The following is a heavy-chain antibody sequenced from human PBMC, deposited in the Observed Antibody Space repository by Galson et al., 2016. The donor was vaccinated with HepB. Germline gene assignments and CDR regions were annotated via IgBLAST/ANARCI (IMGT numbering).Heavy chain of an antibody. J-gene: IGHJ4*02. CDR3: ARGTYDFWSGFSPTEYHFAY. D-gene: IGHD3-3*01. CDR1: GVSITSGGFS. V-gene: IGHV4-30-2*01. CDR2: IYQGETA. Sequence: TLSLTCAVSGVSITSGGFSWNWIRQPPGKGLEWIGYIYQGETAYYTPSLRSRVTMALHRTNNLFSLKLSSVTAADTAVYYCARGTYDFWSGFSPTEYHFAYWGQGTLVTVSS.